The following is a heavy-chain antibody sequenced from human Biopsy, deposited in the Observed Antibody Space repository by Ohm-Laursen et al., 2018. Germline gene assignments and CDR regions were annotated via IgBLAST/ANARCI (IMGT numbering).Heavy chain of an antibody. V-gene: IGHV4-34*08. CDR1: GNTFSDYQ. Sequence: SDTLSLTCTVFGNTFSDYQWSWIRQPPGKGLEWIGQINQAGTTNYNPSLKSRVSISADASKYEFSRRLTFVTAADTAVYLCGNEVHGRDYWGLGAQVTVSS. J-gene: IGHJ4*02. D-gene: IGHD2-15*01. CDR3: GNEVHGRDY. CDR2: INQAGTT.